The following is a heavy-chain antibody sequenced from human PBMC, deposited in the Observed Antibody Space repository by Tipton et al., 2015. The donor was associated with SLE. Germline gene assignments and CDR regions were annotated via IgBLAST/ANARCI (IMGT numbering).Heavy chain of an antibody. CDR1: GFTFSSYA. D-gene: IGHD1-26*01. V-gene: IGHV3-30*04. CDR2: ISYDGSNK. Sequence: SLRLSCAASGFTFSSYAMHWVRQAPGKGLERVAVISYDGSNKYYADSVKGRFTISRDNSKNTLYLQMNSLRAEDTAVYYCAKDRVVGASSGNAFDIWGQGTMVTVSS. J-gene: IGHJ3*02. CDR3: AKDRVVGASSGNAFDI.